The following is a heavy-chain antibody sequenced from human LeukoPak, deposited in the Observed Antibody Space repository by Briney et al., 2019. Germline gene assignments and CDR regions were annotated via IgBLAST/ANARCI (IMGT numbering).Heavy chain of an antibody. D-gene: IGHD2-2*01. V-gene: IGHV4-4*09. CDR3: ANTRSSTRGYYFDY. J-gene: IGHJ4*02. CDR2: IYTSGST. Sequence: SETLSLTCTVSGGSISSYYWSWIRQPPGKGLEWIGYIYTSGSTNYNPSLKSRVTISVDTSKSQFSLKLSSVTAADTAVYYCANTRSSTRGYYFDYWGQGTLVTVSS. CDR1: GGSISSYY.